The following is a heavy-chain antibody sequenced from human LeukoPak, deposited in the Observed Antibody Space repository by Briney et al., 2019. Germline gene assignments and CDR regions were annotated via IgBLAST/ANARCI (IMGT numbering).Heavy chain of an antibody. J-gene: IGHJ4*02. V-gene: IGHV3-30*18. CDR3: AKEASGQTYFDY. CDR1: GFTFSSYG. Sequence: PGGSLRLSCADSGFTFSSYGMHWVRQAPGKGLEWVAVISYDGSNKYYADSVKGRFTISRDNSKNTLYLQMNSLRAEDTAVYYCAKEASGQTYFDYWGQGTLVTVSS. D-gene: IGHD7-27*01. CDR2: ISYDGSNK.